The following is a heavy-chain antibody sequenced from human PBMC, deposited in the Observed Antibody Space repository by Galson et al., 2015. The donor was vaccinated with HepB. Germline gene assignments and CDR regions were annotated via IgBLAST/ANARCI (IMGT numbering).Heavy chain of an antibody. CDR3: AKETGKWSGYYMTYYFGMDV. J-gene: IGHJ6*02. V-gene: IGHV3-9*01. CDR2: ISWNSGTI. D-gene: IGHD3-3*01. Sequence: SLRLSCAASGFTFDDYAMHWVRQAPGKGLEWVSGISWNSGTIGYGDSVKGRFTISRDNAKNSLYLQMNSLRAEDTAVYFCAKETGKWSGYYMTYYFGMDVWGQGTTVTVSS. CDR1: GFTFDDYA.